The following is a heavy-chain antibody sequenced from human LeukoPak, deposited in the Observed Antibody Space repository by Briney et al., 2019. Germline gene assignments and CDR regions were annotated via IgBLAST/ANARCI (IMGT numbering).Heavy chain of an antibody. D-gene: IGHD5-24*01. CDR1: GGYISRRSYH. CDR3: ARQLPPMV. V-gene: IGHV4-61*02. Sequence: SETLYLTCTVSGGYISRRSYHRGWIRQPAGKGLEWIGRIYTSGSTNYNPSLKSRVTISVDTSKNQFSLKLSSVTAADTAVYYCARQLPPMVWGQGTLVTVSS. J-gene: IGHJ4*02. CDR2: IYTSGST.